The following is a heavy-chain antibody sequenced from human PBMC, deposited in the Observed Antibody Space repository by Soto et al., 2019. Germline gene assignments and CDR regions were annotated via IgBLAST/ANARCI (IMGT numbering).Heavy chain of an antibody. D-gene: IGHD6-6*01. CDR1: GGTFSSYA. Sequence: ASVKVSCKASGGTFSSYAISWVRQAPGQGLEWMGGIIPIFGTANYAQKFQGRVTITADESTSTAYMELSSLRSEDTAVYYCARAIAARRYYYYYGMDVWGQGTTVTVSS. V-gene: IGHV1-69*13. CDR2: IIPIFGTA. CDR3: ARAIAARRYYYYYGMDV. J-gene: IGHJ6*02.